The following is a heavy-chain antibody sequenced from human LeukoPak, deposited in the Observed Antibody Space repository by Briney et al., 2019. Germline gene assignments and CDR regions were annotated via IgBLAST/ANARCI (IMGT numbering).Heavy chain of an antibody. D-gene: IGHD3-16*01. CDR1: GGSISSGDYY. Sequence: PSQTLSFTCTVSGGSISSGDYYWSWIRQPPGKGLEWIGYIYYSGSTYYNPSLKSRVTISVDTSKNQFSLKLSSVTAADTAVYYCAREYYDYVWGSYGIDYWGQGTLVTVSS. CDR2: IYYSGST. V-gene: IGHV4-30-4*01. CDR3: AREYYDYVWGSYGIDY. J-gene: IGHJ4*02.